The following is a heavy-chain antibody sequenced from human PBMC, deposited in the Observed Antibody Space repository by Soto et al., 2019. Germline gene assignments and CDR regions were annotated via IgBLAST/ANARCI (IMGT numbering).Heavy chain of an antibody. D-gene: IGHD3-16*01. CDR3: ARDGDVNTGFGKDY. CDR1: GFTFSSYG. Sequence: AGGSLRLSCAASGFTFSSYGMNWVRQAPGKGLEWVAFIWHDGGNKFYAESVKGRFTISRDNSKNTLYLQMTSLSAEDTAMYYCARDGDVNTGFGKDYWGQGTLVTVSS. J-gene: IGHJ4*02. V-gene: IGHV3-33*01. CDR2: IWHDGGNK.